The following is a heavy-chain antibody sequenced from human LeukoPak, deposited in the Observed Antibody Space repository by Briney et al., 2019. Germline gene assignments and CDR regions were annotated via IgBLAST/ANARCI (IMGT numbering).Heavy chain of an antibody. D-gene: IGHD3-22*01. Sequence: GGSLRLSCAASGFTVSSNYMSWVRQAPGKGLEWVSVIYSCGSTYYADSVKGRFTISRDNSKNTLYLQMNSLRAEDTAVYYCASGSSGYPYHFDYWGQGTLVTVSS. CDR3: ASGSSGYPYHFDY. J-gene: IGHJ4*02. CDR1: GFTVSSNY. V-gene: IGHV3-53*01. CDR2: IYSCGST.